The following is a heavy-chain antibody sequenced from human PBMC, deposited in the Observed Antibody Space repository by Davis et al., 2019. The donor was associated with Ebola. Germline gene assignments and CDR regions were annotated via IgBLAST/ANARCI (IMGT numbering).Heavy chain of an antibody. J-gene: IGHJ2*01. Sequence: PGGSLRLSCAASGFTFSSYAMHWVRQAPGKGLEWVAVIWYDGSNKYYADSVKGRFTISRDNSKNTLYLQMNSLRAEDTAVYYCARTHLGELNWYFDLWGRGTLVTVSS. D-gene: IGHD3-16*01. CDR3: ARTHLGELNWYFDL. CDR2: IWYDGSNK. CDR1: GFTFSSYA. V-gene: IGHV3-33*08.